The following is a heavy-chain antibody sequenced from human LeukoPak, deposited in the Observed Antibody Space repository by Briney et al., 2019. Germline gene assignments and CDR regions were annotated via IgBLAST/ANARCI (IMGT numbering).Heavy chain of an antibody. J-gene: IGHJ4*02. D-gene: IGHD3-10*01. CDR3: SGYYGSGSYPY. Sequence: SETLSLTCTVSGGSISSYYWSWIRQPPGKGLEWIGYIYYSGSTNYNPSLKSRVTISVDTSKNQFSLKLSSVTAADTAVYYCSGYYGSGSYPYWGQGTLVTVSS. CDR1: GGSISSYY. CDR2: IYYSGST. V-gene: IGHV4-59*08.